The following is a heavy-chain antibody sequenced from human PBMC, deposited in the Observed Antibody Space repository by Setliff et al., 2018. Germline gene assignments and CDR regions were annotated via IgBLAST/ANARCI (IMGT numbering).Heavy chain of an antibody. CDR3: ARGLSRGGY. CDR1: GGSFSTYY. CDR2: VNHSGST. V-gene: IGHV4-34*01. D-gene: IGHD3-10*01. Sequence: SETLSLTCAVYGGSFSTYYWIWIRQPPGKGLEWIGEVNHSGSTNYNPSLNSRVAISVDTSENQFSLRLNSVTAADTAVYYCARGLSRGGYWGQGTLVTVS. J-gene: IGHJ4*02.